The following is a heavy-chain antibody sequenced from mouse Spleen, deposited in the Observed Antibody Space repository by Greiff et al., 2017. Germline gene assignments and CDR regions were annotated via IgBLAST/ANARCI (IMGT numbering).Heavy chain of an antibody. D-gene: IGHD4-1*01. CDR3: ARILNWDGGFAY. CDR1: GYTSTDYN. J-gene: IGHJ3*01. Sequence: VQLQQSGPELVKPGASVKMSCKASGYTSTDYNMHWVKQSHGKSLEWIGYINPNNGGTSYNQKFKGKATLTVNKSSSTAYMELRSLTSEDSAVYYCARILNWDGGFAYWGQGTLVTVSA. V-gene: IGHV1-22*01. CDR2: INPNNGGT.